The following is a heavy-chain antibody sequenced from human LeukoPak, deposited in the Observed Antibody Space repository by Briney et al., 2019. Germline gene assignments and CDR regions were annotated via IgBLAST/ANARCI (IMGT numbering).Heavy chain of an antibody. V-gene: IGHV4-30-4*01. D-gene: IGHD2-15*01. CDR2: IYYSGST. CDR1: GGSISSGDYY. J-gene: IGHJ3*02. CDR3: ARAQVAARAFDI. Sequence: SETLSFTCTVSGGSISSGDYYWSWIRQPPGKGLEWIGYIYYSGSTYYNPSLKSRVTISVDTSKNQFSLKLSSVTAADTAVYYCARAQVAARAFDIWGQGTMVTVSS.